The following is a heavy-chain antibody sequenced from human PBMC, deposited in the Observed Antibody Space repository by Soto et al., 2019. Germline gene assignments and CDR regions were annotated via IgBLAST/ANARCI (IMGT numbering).Heavy chain of an antibody. CDR3: AKDHRHWLVRRIAY. D-gene: IGHD6-19*01. J-gene: IGHJ4*02. CDR2: ISGSGGST. Sequence: GSLRLSCAAXGFTFSSYAMRWVRQAPGKGLEWVSAISGSGGSTYYADSVKGRFTISRDNSKNTLYLQMNSLRAEDTAVYYCAKDHRHWLVRRIAYWGQGTLVTVSS. CDR1: GFTFSSYA. V-gene: IGHV3-23*01.